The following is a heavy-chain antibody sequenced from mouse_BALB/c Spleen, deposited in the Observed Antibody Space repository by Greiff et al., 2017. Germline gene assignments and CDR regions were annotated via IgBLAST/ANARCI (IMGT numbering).Heavy chain of an antibody. Sequence: EVQRVESGGGLVQPGGSRKLSCAASGFTFSSFGMHWVRQAPEKGLEWVAYISSGSSTIYYADTVKGRFTISRDNPKNTLFLQMTSLRSEDTAMYYCARDYGSSSYFAYWGQGTTLTVSS. D-gene: IGHD1-1*01. CDR2: ISSGSSTI. J-gene: IGHJ2*01. CDR1: GFTFSSFG. V-gene: IGHV5-17*02. CDR3: ARDYGSSSYFAY.